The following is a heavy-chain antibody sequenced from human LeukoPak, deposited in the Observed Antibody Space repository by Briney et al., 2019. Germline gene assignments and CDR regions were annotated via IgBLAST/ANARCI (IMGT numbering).Heavy chain of an antibody. J-gene: IGHJ4*01. CDR3: GKMLRGQQWSKHFES. Sequence: QPGGSLRLSCAASGFTFSSYAMSWVRQAPGKGLEWVSVITGTGARTHFADSMKGRFTISRDNSKNTLYLQMNSLRAEDTAVYYCGKMLRGQQWSKHFESWGQGSLVTVSS. V-gene: IGHV3-23*01. CDR2: ITGTGART. D-gene: IGHD5-18*01. CDR1: GFTFSSYA.